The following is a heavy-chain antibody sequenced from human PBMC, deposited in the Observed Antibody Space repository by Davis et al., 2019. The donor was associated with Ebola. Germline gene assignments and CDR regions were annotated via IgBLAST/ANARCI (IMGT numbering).Heavy chain of an antibody. CDR1: RFTFRNYA. Sequence: GESLKISCAASRFTFRNYAMHWVRQAPGKGLEWVAVVSHSERERFYADSVKGRFTISRDNSENTLYLQMSSLTVDDTAVYYCVRAVFHEVLDYWGQGTPVTVSS. CDR2: VSHSERER. V-gene: IGHV3-30*04. D-gene: IGHD3-3*01. J-gene: IGHJ4*02. CDR3: VRAVFHEVLDY.